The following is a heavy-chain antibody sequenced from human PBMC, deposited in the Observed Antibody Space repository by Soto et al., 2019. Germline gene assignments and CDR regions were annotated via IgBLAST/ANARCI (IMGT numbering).Heavy chain of an antibody. D-gene: IGHD6-19*01. CDR1: GYTFTSYD. CDR2: MSPNSGNT. V-gene: IGHV1-8*01. Sequence: GASVKVSCKASGYTFTSYDINWVRQATGQGLEWMGWMSPNSGNTGYAQKFQGRVTMTRNTSISTAYMELSSLRSEDTAVYYCARSLGSSGWLDAFDIWGQGTMVTVSS. J-gene: IGHJ3*02. CDR3: ARSLGSSGWLDAFDI.